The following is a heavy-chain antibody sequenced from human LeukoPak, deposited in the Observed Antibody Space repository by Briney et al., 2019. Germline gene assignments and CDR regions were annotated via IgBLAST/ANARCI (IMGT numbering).Heavy chain of an antibody. J-gene: IGHJ4*02. D-gene: IGHD6-13*01. CDR3: ARGDGGYSSSWYGVV. Sequence: ASVKVSCKASGYTFISYYMHWVRQAPGQGLEWMGIINPSGGSTSYAQKFQGRVTMTRDMSTSTVYMELSSLRSEDTAVYYCARGDGGYSSSWYGVVWGQGTLVTVSS. V-gene: IGHV1-46*01. CDR2: INPSGGST. CDR1: GYTFISYY.